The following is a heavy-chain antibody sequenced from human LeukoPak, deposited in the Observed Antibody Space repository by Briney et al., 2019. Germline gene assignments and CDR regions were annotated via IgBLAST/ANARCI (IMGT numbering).Heavy chain of an antibody. D-gene: IGHD2-15*01. Sequence: GGSLRLSCAASGFSLSSYDMHWVRQATGKGLEGVSAIGTAGDTYYPGSVKGPLTISREHAKNSLYLQMNSLRAGDTAVYYCAREGCSGGSCYYMDVWGKGTTVTVSS. V-gene: IGHV3-13*01. J-gene: IGHJ6*03. CDR1: GFSLSSYD. CDR3: AREGCSGGSCYYMDV. CDR2: IGTAGDT.